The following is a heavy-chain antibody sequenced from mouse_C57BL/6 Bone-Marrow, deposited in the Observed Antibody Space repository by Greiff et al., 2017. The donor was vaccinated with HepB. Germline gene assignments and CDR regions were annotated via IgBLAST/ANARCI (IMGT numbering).Heavy chain of an antibody. D-gene: IGHD1-1*01. CDR2: IDPSDSYT. CDR3: ARGGSHYYGSSYGGY. Sequence: LQQPGAELVMPGASVKLSCKASGYTFTSYWMHWVKQRPGQGLEWIGEIDPSDSYTNYNQKFKGKSTLTVDKSSSTAYMQLSSLTSEDSAVYYCARGGSHYYGSSYGGYWGQGTTLTVSS. CDR1: GYTFTSYW. V-gene: IGHV1-69*01. J-gene: IGHJ2*01.